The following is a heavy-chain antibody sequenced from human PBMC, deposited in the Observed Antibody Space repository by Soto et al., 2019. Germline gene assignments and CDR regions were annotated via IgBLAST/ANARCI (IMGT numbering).Heavy chain of an antibody. Sequence: PGGSLRLSCAASGFTFSSYAMSWVRQAPGKGLEWVSAISGSGGSTYYADSVKGRFTISRDNSKNTLYLQMNSLRAEDTAVYYCAKDRYYYDSSGYYYWFDPWGQGTLVTVSS. J-gene: IGHJ5*02. CDR2: ISGSGGST. V-gene: IGHV3-23*01. CDR1: GFTFSSYA. CDR3: AKDRYYYDSSGYYYWFDP. D-gene: IGHD3-22*01.